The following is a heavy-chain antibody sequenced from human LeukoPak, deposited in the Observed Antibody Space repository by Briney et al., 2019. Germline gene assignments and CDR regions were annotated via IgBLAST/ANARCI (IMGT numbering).Heavy chain of an antibody. V-gene: IGHV5-51*01. CDR3: ARLGDYYYYYMDV. CDR1: GGSISSYY. J-gene: IGHJ6*03. CDR2: IYPGDSDT. D-gene: IGHD7-27*01. Sequence: ETLSLTCTVSGGSISSYYWSWIRQPPGKGLEWMGIIYPGDSDTRYSPSFQGQVTISADKSISTAYLQWSSLKASDTAMYYCARLGDYYYYYMDVWGKGTTVTVSS.